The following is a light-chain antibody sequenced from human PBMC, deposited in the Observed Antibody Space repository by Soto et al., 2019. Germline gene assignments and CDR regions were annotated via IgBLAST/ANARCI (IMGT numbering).Light chain of an antibody. V-gene: IGKV1-39*01. CDR1: QSISSY. J-gene: IGKJ3*01. CDR3: QHSYSTPLFT. CDR2: AAS. Sequence: DIQMTQSPSSLSASVGDRVTITCRASQSISSYLNWYQQKPGKAPKLLIYAASSLQSGVPSRFSGSGSGTDFTLTIRSLQPEDFATYYCQHSYSTPLFTFGPGTKVDIK.